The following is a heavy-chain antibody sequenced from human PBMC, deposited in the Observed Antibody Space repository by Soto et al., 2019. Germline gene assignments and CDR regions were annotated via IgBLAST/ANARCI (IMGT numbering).Heavy chain of an antibody. Sequence: ASVKVSCKVSGYTLTELSMHWVRQAPGKGLEWMGGFDPEDGETIYAQKFQGRVTMTEDTSTDTAYMELSSLRSEDTAVYYCAASKVRAAWLDPWGQGTLVTVSS. CDR3: AASKVRAAWLDP. CDR1: GYTLTELS. V-gene: IGHV1-24*01. CDR2: FDPEDGET. J-gene: IGHJ5*02. D-gene: IGHD3-10*01.